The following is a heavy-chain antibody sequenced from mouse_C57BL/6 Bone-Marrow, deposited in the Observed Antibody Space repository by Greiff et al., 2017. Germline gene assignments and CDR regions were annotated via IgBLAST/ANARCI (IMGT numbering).Heavy chain of an antibody. CDR1: GFTFSDYG. V-gene: IGHV5-17*01. CDR3: AKNWGTSYYFDY. J-gene: IGHJ2*01. CDR2: ISSGSSTI. Sequence: EVKLVESGGGLVKPGGSLKLSCAASGFTFSDYGMHWVRQAPEKGLEWVAYISSGSSTIYYADTVKGRFTISRDNAKNTLFLQMTSLRSEDTAMXYCAKNWGTSYYFDYWGQGTTLTVSS. D-gene: IGHD4-1*01.